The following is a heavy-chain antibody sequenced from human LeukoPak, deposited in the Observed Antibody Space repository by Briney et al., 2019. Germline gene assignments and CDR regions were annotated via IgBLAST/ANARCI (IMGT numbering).Heavy chain of an antibody. CDR3: AKEAGYSYGFDY. V-gene: IGHV3-30*18. Sequence: PGGSLRLSCAASGFTFRTYGMHWVRQAPGKGLEWVALISYDGGNKYYPDSVKGRCTISRDNSKNTVYLQMNSLRAEDTAVYYCAKEAGYSYGFDYWGQGTLVTVSS. D-gene: IGHD5-18*01. CDR1: GFTFRTYG. CDR2: ISYDGGNK. J-gene: IGHJ4*02.